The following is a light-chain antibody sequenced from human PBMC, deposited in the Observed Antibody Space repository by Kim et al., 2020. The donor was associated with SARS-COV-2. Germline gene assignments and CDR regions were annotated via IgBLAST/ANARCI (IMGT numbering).Light chain of an antibody. Sequence: LGQTVRITCQGESRRRYYASWYQQKPGQAPVLVIYGKNNRPSGIPDRFSGSSSGNTASLTITGAQAEDEADYYCNSRDSSGNHLRVFGTGTKVTVL. J-gene: IGLJ1*01. CDR2: GKN. CDR1: SRRRYY. V-gene: IGLV3-19*01. CDR3: NSRDSSGNHLRV.